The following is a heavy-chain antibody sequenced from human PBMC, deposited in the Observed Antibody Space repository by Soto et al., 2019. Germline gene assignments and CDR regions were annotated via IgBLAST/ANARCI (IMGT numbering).Heavy chain of an antibody. CDR1: GFTFSSYW. V-gene: IGHV3-7*01. Sequence: GGSLRLSCAASGFTFSSYWMSWVRQAPGKGLEWVDNIKQDGSEKYYVDSVKGRFTISRDNAKNSLYLQMNSLRAEDTAVYYCARVGIVGAMGAFDIWGQGTMVTVSS. CDR2: IKQDGSEK. CDR3: ARVGIVGAMGAFDI. J-gene: IGHJ3*02. D-gene: IGHD1-26*01.